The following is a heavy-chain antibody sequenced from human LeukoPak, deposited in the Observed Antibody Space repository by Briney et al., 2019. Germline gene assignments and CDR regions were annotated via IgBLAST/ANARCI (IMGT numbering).Heavy chain of an antibody. D-gene: IGHD3-10*01. V-gene: IGHV4-59*01. CDR1: GGSISSYY. CDR3: ARALVAITMIRGNFAHFDY. CDR2: IYYSGST. J-gene: IGHJ4*02. Sequence: SETLSLTCTVSGGSISSYYWTWIRQPPGKRLEWIGYIYYSGSTNYNPSLKSRVTISVDTSKNQFSLKLSSVTAADTAVYYCARALVAITMIRGNFAHFDYWGQGTMVTVSS.